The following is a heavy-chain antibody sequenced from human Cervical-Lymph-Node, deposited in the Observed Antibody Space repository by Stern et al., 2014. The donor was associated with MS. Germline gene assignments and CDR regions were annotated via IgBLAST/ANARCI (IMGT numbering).Heavy chain of an antibody. CDR2: IYPGDSYT. D-gene: IGHD4-23*01. V-gene: IGHV5-51*01. Sequence: MQLVQSGAEVKKPGESLKISCKGSGYSFTTYLIAWVRQMPGKGLEWMGIIYPGDSYTKYSPSFQGQVTISADKSISTAYLQWSSLKASDNAIYYCARDSYGGNFDYFDHWGQGTLVTVSS. J-gene: IGHJ4*02. CDR1: GYSFTTYL. CDR3: ARDSYGGNFDYFDH.